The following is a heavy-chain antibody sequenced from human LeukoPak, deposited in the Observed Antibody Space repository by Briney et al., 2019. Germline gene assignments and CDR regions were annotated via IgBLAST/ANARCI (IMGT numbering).Heavy chain of an antibody. Sequence: SETLSLTCAVYGGSFSGYYWSWIRQPPGKGLEWIGEINHSGSTNYNPSLKSRVTISVDTSKNQFSLKLSSVTAADTAVYYCARVRGGYSYGDNWFDPWGQATLVTVSS. J-gene: IGHJ5*02. D-gene: IGHD5-18*01. CDR1: GGSFSGYY. V-gene: IGHV4-34*01. CDR2: INHSGST. CDR3: ARVRGGYSYGDNWFDP.